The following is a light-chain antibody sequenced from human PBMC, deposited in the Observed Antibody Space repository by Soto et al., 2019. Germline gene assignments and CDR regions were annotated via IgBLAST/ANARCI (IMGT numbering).Light chain of an antibody. CDR1: QSVSNNY. CDR3: QQYGTSGT. Sequence: EIVLTQSPGTLSLSPGERVTLSCRASQSVSNNYLAWYQQKPGQAPRLLIYGASNRATGIPDRFSGSGSGTDFTLTISRLEPEDFAVYDCQQYGTSGTFGEGTKVEIK. J-gene: IGKJ1*01. CDR2: GAS. V-gene: IGKV3-20*01.